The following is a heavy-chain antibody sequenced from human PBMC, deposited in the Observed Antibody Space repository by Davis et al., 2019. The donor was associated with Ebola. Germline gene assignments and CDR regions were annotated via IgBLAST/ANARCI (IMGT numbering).Heavy chain of an antibody. D-gene: IGHD3-10*01. Sequence: AASVKVSCKASGGTFSSYAISWVRQAPGQGLEWMGGIIPMFRTEKYAQRFQGRVTITADESTSTAYMELRSLRSDDTAVYYCARDGALWSLYYYGMDVWGKGTTVTVSS. CDR2: IIPMFRTE. J-gene: IGHJ6*04. V-gene: IGHV1-69*13. CDR3: ARDGALWSLYYYGMDV. CDR1: GGTFSSYA.